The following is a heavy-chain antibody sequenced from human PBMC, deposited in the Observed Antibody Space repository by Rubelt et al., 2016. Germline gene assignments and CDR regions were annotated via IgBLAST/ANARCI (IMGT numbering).Heavy chain of an antibody. Sequence: VQLVESGGGVVQPGRSLRLSCAASGFTVSSNYMTWVRQAPGRGLEWVSVFYIGGGTYYADSVKGRFTISRDSSKNTLYLQMNSLRAEDTALYYCARGRSGGYFDYWGQGTLVTVSS. CDR1: GFTVSSNY. D-gene: IGHD4-23*01. V-gene: IGHV3-53*01. CDR3: ARGRSGGYFDY. CDR2: FYIGGGT. J-gene: IGHJ4*02.